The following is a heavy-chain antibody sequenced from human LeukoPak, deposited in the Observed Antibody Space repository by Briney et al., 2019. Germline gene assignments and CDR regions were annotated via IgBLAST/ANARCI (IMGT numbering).Heavy chain of an antibody. CDR3: ARAWGSGWYTWFDP. D-gene: IGHD6-19*01. CDR1: GGSISSGDYY. V-gene: IGHV4-39*01. Sequence: SETLSLTCTVSGGSISSGDYYWGWIRQPPGKGLEWIGNIYYSGSTHYNPSLKSRVTMSVDTSKNQFSLRLNSVTAADTAVYYCARAWGSGWYTWFDPWGQGTLVTVSS. CDR2: IYYSGST. J-gene: IGHJ5*02.